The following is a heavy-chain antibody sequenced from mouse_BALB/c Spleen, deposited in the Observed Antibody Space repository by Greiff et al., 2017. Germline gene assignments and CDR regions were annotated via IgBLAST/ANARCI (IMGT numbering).Heavy chain of an antibody. Sequence: EVQLQESGPELVKPSQSLSLTCTVTGYSITSGYSWHWIRQFPGNKLEWMGYIHYSGSTNYNPYLKSRISITRDTSKNPFFLQLNSVTTEDTAAYYCARSGGNWDMDDWGEGTTVTVSS. CDR3: ARSGGNWDMDD. D-gene: IGHD3-1*01. CDR1: GYSITSGYS. J-gene: IGHJ1*01. V-gene: IGHV3-1*02. CDR2: IHYSGST.